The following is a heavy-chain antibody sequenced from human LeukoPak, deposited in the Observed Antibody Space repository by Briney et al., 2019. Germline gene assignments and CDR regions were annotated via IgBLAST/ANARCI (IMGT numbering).Heavy chain of an antibody. CDR2: ISGSGGST. V-gene: IGHV3-23*01. CDR1: GFTFSSYG. Sequence: PGGSLRLSCAASGFTFSSYGMAWVRQAPGKGLEWVSAISGSGGSTYYADSVKGRFTISRDNSKNTLYLQMNSLRAEDTAVYYCARGQYASGAFDFWGQGTMVSVSS. D-gene: IGHD2-2*01. J-gene: IGHJ3*01. CDR3: ARGQYASGAFDF.